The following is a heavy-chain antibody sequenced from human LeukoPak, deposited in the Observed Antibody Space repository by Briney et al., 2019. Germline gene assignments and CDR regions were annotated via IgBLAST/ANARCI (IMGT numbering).Heavy chain of an antibody. J-gene: IGHJ4*02. CDR1: GGSFSGYY. D-gene: IGHD3-22*01. V-gene: IGHV4-34*01. CDR2: INHSGST. Sequence: SETLSLTCAVYGGSFSGYYWSWIRQPPGKGLEWIGEINHSGSTNYNPSLKSRVTISVDTSKNQFSLKLSSATAADTAVYYCARGKRGKGLKTYYYDSSGYWPIDYWGQGTLVTVSS. CDR3: ARGKRGKGLKTYYYDSSGYWPIDY.